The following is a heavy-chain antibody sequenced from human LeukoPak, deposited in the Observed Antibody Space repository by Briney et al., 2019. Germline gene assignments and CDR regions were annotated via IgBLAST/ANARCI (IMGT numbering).Heavy chain of an antibody. D-gene: IGHD3-16*01. V-gene: IGHV3-23*01. J-gene: IGHJ3*02. CDR2: FTRNDETT. Sequence: SGGSLRLSCAASGFTFSNSAMSWVRQAPGKGLEWVSGFTRNDETTSYADSVKGRFTISRNNSRDTLYLQMNSLTAEDTAVYYCARDLGNAFDIWGQGTMVTVSS. CDR3: ARDLGNAFDI. CDR1: GFTFSNSA.